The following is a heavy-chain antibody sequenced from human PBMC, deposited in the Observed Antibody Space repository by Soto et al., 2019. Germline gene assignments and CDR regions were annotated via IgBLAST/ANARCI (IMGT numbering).Heavy chain of an antibody. D-gene: IGHD1-26*01. Sequence: SVKVSCKASGGTFSSYAISWVRQAPGQGLEWMGGIIPIFGTANYAQKFQGRVTITADASTSTAYMELSSLRSEDTAVYYCASRGAIPYYYDMDVWGQGTTVTVSS. V-gene: IGHV1-69*13. J-gene: IGHJ6*02. CDR3: ASRGAIPYYYDMDV. CDR2: IIPIFGTA. CDR1: GGTFSSYA.